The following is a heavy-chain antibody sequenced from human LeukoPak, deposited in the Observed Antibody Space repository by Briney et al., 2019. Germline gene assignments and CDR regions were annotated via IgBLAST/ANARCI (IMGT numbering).Heavy chain of an antibody. CDR1: GFTFSSYE. Sequence: PGGSLRLSCAASGFTFSSYEMNWVRQAPGKGLEWVAVISYDGSNKYYADSVRGRFTISRDNSKNTLYLQMNSLRGEDTAVYYCARERIAATGTGWFDPWGQGTLVTVSS. J-gene: IGHJ5*02. V-gene: IGHV3-30*04. CDR2: ISYDGSNK. D-gene: IGHD6-13*01. CDR3: ARERIAATGTGWFDP.